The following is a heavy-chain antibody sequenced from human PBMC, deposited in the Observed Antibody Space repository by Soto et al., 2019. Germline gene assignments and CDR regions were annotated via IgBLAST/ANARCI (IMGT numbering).Heavy chain of an antibody. CDR2: IWYDGSNK. CDR3: ARGAVAGYFDY. V-gene: IGHV3-33*01. J-gene: IGHJ4*02. D-gene: IGHD6-19*01. Sequence: QVQLVESEGGVVQPGRSLRLSCAASGFTFSSYGMHWVRQAPGKGLEWVAVIWYDGSNKYYADSVKGRFTISRDNSKNTLYLQMNSLRAEDTAVYYCARGAVAGYFDYWGQGTLVTVSS. CDR1: GFTFSSYG.